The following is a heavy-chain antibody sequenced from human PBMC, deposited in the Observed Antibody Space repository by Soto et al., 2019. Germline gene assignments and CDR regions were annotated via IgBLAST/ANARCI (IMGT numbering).Heavy chain of an antibody. J-gene: IGHJ4*02. CDR2: FSAGGGDYT. CDR3: AREARYDRGTYRYEGIDY. Sequence: EVQLLEYGGGLAQPGGSLRLSCAASGLNVSDYSINWVRRAPGKGLEWFSAFSAGGGDYTHYADSVKGRFTISRGNYKNTLFLQMYSLRDEDTARYYCAREARYDRGTYRYEGIDYWGQGSLVTVSS. D-gene: IGHD3-16*02. V-gene: IGHV3-23*01. CDR1: GLNVSDYS.